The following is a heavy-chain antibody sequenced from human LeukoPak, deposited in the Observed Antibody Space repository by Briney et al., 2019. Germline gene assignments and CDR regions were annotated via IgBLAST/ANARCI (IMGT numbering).Heavy chain of an antibody. Sequence: PSETLSLTCTVSSGSISIYSWSWIRQPPGKGLEWIGYIYSTGNTNYNPSLKSRVTISVDTSKNQFSLKVSSVTAADTAVYYCARVVQSTDSSGFYLPEYFQHWGQGTLVTVSS. CDR1: SGSISIYS. CDR3: ARVVQSTDSSGFYLPEYFQH. V-gene: IGHV4-59*01. J-gene: IGHJ1*01. D-gene: IGHD3-22*01. CDR2: IYSTGNT.